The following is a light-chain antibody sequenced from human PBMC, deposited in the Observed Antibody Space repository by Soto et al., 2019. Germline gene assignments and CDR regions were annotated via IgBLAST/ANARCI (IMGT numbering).Light chain of an antibody. J-gene: IGLJ2*01. CDR1: SSNIGSNT. Sequence: QSVLTQPPSASGTPGQRVTISCSGSSSNIGSNTVSWYQQLPGTAPKLLIYSNNQRPSGVPDRFSGSKPGTSASLAISGLQSEDEADYYCATWDDSLNGVVFGGGTKLTVL. CDR2: SNN. V-gene: IGLV1-44*01. CDR3: ATWDDSLNGVV.